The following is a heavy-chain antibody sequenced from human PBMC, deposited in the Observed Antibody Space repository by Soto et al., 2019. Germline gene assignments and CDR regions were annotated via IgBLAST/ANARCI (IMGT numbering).Heavy chain of an antibody. CDR2: VTVTGGST. Sequence: GGALRLSCAASTMSFNTYGVTWVRQAPGKGLEWVSTVTVTGGSTYYADSVKGRFTISRDRSNYTVSLLLNSLRVEDTAIYYWAIQRSPEGWFDPWGQGTLVTVSS. J-gene: IGHJ5*02. D-gene: IGHD1-1*01. CDR1: TMSFNTYG. CDR3: AIQRSPEGWFDP. V-gene: IGHV3-23*01.